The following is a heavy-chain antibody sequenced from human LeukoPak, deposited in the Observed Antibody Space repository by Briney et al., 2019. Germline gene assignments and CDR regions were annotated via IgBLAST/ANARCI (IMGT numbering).Heavy chain of an antibody. V-gene: IGHV4-39*07. Sequence: SETLSLTCTVSGGSISSSSYYWGWIRQPPGKGLEWIGRIYYSGSTYYNPSLKSRVTISVDTSKNQFSLKLSSVTAADTAVYYCARSTVTAAPLFYWGQGTLVTVSS. CDR3: ARSTVTAAPLFY. J-gene: IGHJ4*02. CDR2: IYYSGST. CDR1: GGSISSSSYY. D-gene: IGHD4-17*01.